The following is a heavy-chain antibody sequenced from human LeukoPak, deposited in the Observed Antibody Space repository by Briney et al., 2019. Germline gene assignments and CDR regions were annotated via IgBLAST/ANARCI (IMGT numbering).Heavy chain of an antibody. D-gene: IGHD6-25*01. CDR2: ISSDGYRS. J-gene: IGHJ2*01. CDR3: ARAGGYPYWYFDL. Sequence: GGSLRLSCEASGFTLSSYWMHWVRQAPGKGLVWVSHISSDGYRSTYADSMKGRFTVSRDPARNTLFLQMNSLRAEDTAVYYCARAGGYPYWYFDLWGRGTLVTVSS. V-gene: IGHV3-74*01. CDR1: GFTLSSYW.